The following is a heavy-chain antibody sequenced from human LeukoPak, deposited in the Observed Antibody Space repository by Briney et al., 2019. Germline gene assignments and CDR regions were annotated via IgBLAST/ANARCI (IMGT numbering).Heavy chain of an antibody. J-gene: IGHJ5*02. CDR3: ARDAIAAAGLNWFDP. V-gene: IGHV3-7*01. Sequence: GGSLRLSCAASGFTFSSYWMSWVRQAPGKGLEWVANIKQDGSDKYYVDSVKGRFTISRDNAKNSLYLQMNSLRAEDTAVYYCARDAIAAAGLNWFDPWGQGTLVTVSS. CDR1: GFTFSSYW. D-gene: IGHD6-13*01. CDR2: IKQDGSDK.